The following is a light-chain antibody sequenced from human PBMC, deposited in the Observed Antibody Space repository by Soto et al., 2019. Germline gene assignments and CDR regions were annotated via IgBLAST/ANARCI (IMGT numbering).Light chain of an antibody. CDR1: QSVSNN. CDR2: GAS. J-gene: IGKJ1*01. CDR3: QQYNNWWT. Sequence: EIVMTQSPATLSVSPGERATLSCRASQSVSNNLVWYEQKPDQAPRLLIYGASIRATGIPARCSGSGSRTEIIITISRLQAEDLAVYYWQQYNNWWTFGQGTKVEFK. V-gene: IGKV3-15*01.